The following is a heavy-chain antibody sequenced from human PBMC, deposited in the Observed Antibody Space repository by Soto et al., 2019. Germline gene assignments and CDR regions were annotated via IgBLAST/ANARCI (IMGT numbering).Heavy chain of an antibody. Sequence: SETLSLTCTVSGGSISSGSYYWGWIRQPPGKGLEWIGSVYYSGSTYYNPSLKSRVTISVDTSKNQFSLKLSSVPATDTAVYYCARLKYYYGSGSCGYFDYWGQGTLVTVSS. CDR1: GGSISSGSYY. V-gene: IGHV4-39*01. CDR2: VYYSGST. CDR3: ARLKYYYGSGSCGYFDY. J-gene: IGHJ4*02. D-gene: IGHD3-10*01.